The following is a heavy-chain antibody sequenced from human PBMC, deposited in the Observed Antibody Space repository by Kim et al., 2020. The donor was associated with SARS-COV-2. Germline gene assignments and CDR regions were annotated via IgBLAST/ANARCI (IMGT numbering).Heavy chain of an antibody. CDR1: GFTFSTYA. CDR3: VKQASLTTFDY. J-gene: IGHJ4*02. Sequence: GGSLRLSCGASGFTFSTYAMAWVRQAPGKGLEWVSHISYSRKTTFYTDSVKGRCSISRDNSNNILYLQMNSLRAEDSAIYYCVKQASLTTFDYWGQGTLVTVSS. V-gene: IGHV3-23*01. CDR2: ISYSRKTT.